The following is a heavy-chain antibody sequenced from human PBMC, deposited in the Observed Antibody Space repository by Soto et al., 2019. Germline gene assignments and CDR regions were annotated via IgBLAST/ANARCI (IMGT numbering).Heavy chain of an antibody. CDR2: IHYSGTT. Sequence: QVQLQESGPGLVKPSQTLSLTCTVSGGSISSGGYYWSWIRQHPGKGLEWIGYIHYSGTTYYNPSLKSRLTMSVDSSKNQFSLQVYSVTAADTAIYYCARIAVPYYYYDMDVWGQGTTVTVSS. D-gene: IGHD6-19*01. V-gene: IGHV4-31*03. J-gene: IGHJ6*02. CDR3: ARIAVPYYYYDMDV. CDR1: GGSISSGGYY.